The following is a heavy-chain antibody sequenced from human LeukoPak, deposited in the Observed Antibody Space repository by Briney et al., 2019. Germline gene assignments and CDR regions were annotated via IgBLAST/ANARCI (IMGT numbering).Heavy chain of an antibody. Sequence: PSETLSLTCAVYGGSFSGYYWSWIRQPPGKGLEWIGEINHSGSTSYNPSLKSRVTISVDTSKNQFSLKLSSVTAADTAVYYCARGLVKRTYYYDSSGYYPLDYWGQGTLVTVSS. CDR3: ARGLVKRTYYYDSSGYYPLDY. V-gene: IGHV4-34*01. J-gene: IGHJ4*02. CDR1: GGSFSGYY. CDR2: INHSGST. D-gene: IGHD3-22*01.